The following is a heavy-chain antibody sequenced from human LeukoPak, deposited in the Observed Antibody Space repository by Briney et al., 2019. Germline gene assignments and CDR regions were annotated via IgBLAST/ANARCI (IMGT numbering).Heavy chain of an antibody. J-gene: IGHJ5*02. CDR1: GFTFSSYW. Sequence: GGSLRLSCAASGFTFSSYWMSWVRQAPGKGLEWVANIKQDGSEKYYVDSVKGRFTISRDNAKNSLYLQMNSLRAEDTAVYYCARLTTVTTHNWFEPWGQGTLVTVSS. CDR2: IKQDGSEK. CDR3: ARLTTVTTHNWFEP. D-gene: IGHD4-17*01. V-gene: IGHV3-7*01.